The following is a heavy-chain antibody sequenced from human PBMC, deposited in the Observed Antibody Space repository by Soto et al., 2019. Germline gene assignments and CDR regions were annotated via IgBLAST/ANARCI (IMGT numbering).Heavy chain of an antibody. CDR2: MSHSGGT. V-gene: IGHV4-34*01. D-gene: IGHD1-1*01. J-gene: IGHJ3*02. Sequence: QVQLQQWGAGLLKPSETLSLTCAVFGGSVNSGNYYWSWIRQPPGKGLEWIGEMSHSGGTHFNPSLKSRVTISVDTSKNQLSLKMSSVTAADTALYYCARVERGNATTVVDAFDIWGPGTMVTVSS. CDR3: ARVERGNATTVVDAFDI. CDR1: GGSVNSGNYY.